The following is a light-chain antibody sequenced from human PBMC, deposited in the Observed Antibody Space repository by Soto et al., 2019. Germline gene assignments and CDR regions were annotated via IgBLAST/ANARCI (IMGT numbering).Light chain of an antibody. J-gene: IGKJ1*01. CDR3: QQYGSSPWT. Sequence: EVVLTQSPGTLSLSPGERATLSCRASQSVTNTYLAWYQQKPGQSPRLLIYGASNRATDIPDRFSGSGSGTDFTLTISRLEPGDVAVYYCQQYGSSPWTFGQGSRVEIK. V-gene: IGKV3-20*01. CDR2: GAS. CDR1: QSVTNTY.